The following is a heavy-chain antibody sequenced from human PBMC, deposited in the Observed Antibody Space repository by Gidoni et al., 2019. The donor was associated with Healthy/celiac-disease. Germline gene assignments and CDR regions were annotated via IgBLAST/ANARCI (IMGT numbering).Heavy chain of an antibody. Sequence: QVQLVQSGAEVKKPGASVKVSCKASGYTFTGYYMHWVRQAPGQGLEWMGWINPNSGGTNYAQKFQGWVTMTRDTSISTAYMELSRLRSDDTAVYYCARVRRYGFGEFTRSYGMDVWGQGTTVTVSS. CDR1: GYTFTGYY. J-gene: IGHJ6*02. CDR3: ARVRRYGFGEFTRSYGMDV. D-gene: IGHD3-10*01. V-gene: IGHV1-2*04. CDR2: INPNSGGT.